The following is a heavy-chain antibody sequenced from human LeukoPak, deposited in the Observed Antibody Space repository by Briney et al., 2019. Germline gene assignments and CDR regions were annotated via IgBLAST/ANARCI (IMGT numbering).Heavy chain of an antibody. CDR1: GGSISSYC. J-gene: IGHJ4*02. CDR3: AREKLFSSADTRSYPRPIGV. CDR2: IYYSGST. Sequence: SETLSLTCTVSGGSISSYCWSWIRQPPGKGLEWIGYIYYSGSTNYNPSLKSRVTISVDTSKNQFSLKLSSVTAADTAVYYCAREKLFSSADTRSYPRPIGVWGPGILVTVSS. D-gene: IGHD3-16*02. V-gene: IGHV4-59*01.